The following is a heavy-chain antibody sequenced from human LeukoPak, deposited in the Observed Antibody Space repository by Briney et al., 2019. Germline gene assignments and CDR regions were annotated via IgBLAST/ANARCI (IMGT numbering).Heavy chain of an antibody. D-gene: IGHD3-22*01. Sequence: VGSLRLSCVASGYTFSSFSINWVRQAPGKGLEWVSSISVRSNYIYYADSVRGRFSISRDDARNSLYLQMDSLRGDDTAVYYCARLRRNSDSSGYYYYYDYWGQGTLVTVSS. CDR3: ARLRRNSDSSGYYYYYDY. V-gene: IGHV3-21*01. J-gene: IGHJ4*02. CDR2: ISVRSNYI. CDR1: GYTFSSFS.